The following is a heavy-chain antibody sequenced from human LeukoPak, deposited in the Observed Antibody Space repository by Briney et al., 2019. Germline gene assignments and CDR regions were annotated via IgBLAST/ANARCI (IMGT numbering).Heavy chain of an antibody. Sequence: GGSLRLSCAASGFTFSSYGMHWVRQAPGKGLEWVAFIRYDGSNKYYADSVKGRFTISRDNSKNTLYLQMNSLRAEDTAVYYCAKDSAYDFWSGFVANWGQGTLVTVSS. J-gene: IGHJ4*02. CDR1: GFTFSSYG. V-gene: IGHV3-30*02. CDR3: AKDSAYDFWSGFVAN. CDR2: IRYDGSNK. D-gene: IGHD3-3*01.